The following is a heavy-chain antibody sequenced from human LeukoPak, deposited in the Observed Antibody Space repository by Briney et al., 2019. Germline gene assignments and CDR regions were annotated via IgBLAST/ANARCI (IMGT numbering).Heavy chain of an antibody. CDR3: ARQLTSGDCDY. CDR2: IDPADSQT. CDR1: GSIFTIYW. D-gene: IGHD1-1*01. J-gene: IGHJ4*02. Sequence: GGPLLISCQGSGSIFTIYWICGGRELPGRGVEWMWRIDPADSQTNSTPSFQGHATISSDKSISTLYLQWSTLKASDTAMYYCARQLTSGDCDYWGQGTLVTVSS. V-gene: IGHV5-10-1*01.